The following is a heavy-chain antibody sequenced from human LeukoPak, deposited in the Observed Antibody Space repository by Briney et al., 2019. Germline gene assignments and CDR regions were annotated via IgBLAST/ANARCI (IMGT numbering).Heavy chain of an antibody. Sequence: GESLKISCQALGYIYWIGWVRQLPGKGLEWIGIIYPGDSDTRYSPSFQGQVTISADKSISTAYLQWSSLKASDTAIYYCARPHYGDHGRLLWGQGTQVTVSS. CDR1: GYIYW. CDR2: IYPGDSDT. V-gene: IGHV5-51*01. CDR3: ARPHYGDHGRLL. J-gene: IGHJ4*02. D-gene: IGHD4-17*01.